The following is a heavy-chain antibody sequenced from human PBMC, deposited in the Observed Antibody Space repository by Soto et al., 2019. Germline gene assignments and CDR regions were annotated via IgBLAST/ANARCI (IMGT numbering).Heavy chain of an antibody. CDR1: CFTFSSYC. V-gene: IGHV1-18*01. CDR3: ARFTWELPYFDY. Sequence: GGPVEGSFEGSCFTFSSYCFSWGGQAHGQGLEWMGWISAYNGNTNYAQKLQGRVTMTTDTPTSTAYMELRSLRSDDTAVYSCARFTWELPYFDYWGQETLATVSA. CDR2: ISAYNGNT. D-gene: IGHD1-26*01. J-gene: IGHJ4*02.